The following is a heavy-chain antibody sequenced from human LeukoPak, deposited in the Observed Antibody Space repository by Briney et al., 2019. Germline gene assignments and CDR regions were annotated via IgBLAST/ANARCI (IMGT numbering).Heavy chain of an antibody. CDR3: ARYVGPNIAVAGSDF. CDR1: GFTFNSFG. D-gene: IGHD6-19*01. J-gene: IGHJ4*02. V-gene: IGHV3-30*03. Sequence: GGSLRLSCAASGFTFNSFGMHWVRQAPGKGLEWVAVISYDGSNKYSADSVKGRFTISRDNSKNTLYLQMDSLRDEDTAVYYCARYVGPNIAVAGSDFWGQGTLVTVSS. CDR2: ISYDGSNK.